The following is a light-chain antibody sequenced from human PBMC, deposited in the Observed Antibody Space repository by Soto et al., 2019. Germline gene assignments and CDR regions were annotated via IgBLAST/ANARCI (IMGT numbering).Light chain of an antibody. J-gene: IGLJ1*01. CDR3: SSYTSISILYV. V-gene: IGLV2-14*01. CDR1: SSDVGGYNY. CDR2: DVN. Sequence: QSALTQPASVSGSPGQSITISCTGTSSDVGGYNYVSWYQQHPGKAPKLMIYDVNNRPSGVSNRFSGSKSGNTASLTISGLQAEDEADYYCSSYTSISILYVFGTGTKLTVL.